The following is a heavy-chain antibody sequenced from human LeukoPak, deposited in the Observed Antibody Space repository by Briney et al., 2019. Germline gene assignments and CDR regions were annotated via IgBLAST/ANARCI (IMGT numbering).Heavy chain of an antibody. CDR1: GFAFDEHG. Sequence: GGSLRLSCSASGFAFDEHGMSWVRQVPGKGLEWVSGINWSGGSTGYADPLRGRFTISRDNAKNSLYLRMDSLRAEDTALYYCARAPITSPFYFDYWGQGTLVTVSS. V-gene: IGHV3-20*04. J-gene: IGHJ4*02. CDR2: INWSGGST. CDR3: ARAPITSPFYFDY. D-gene: IGHD2-2*01.